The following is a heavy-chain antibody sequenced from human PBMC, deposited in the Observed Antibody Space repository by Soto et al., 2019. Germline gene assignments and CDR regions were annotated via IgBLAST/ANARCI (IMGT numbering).Heavy chain of an antibody. V-gene: IGHV1-69*08. J-gene: IGHJ5*02. CDR1: GGTFSSYT. D-gene: IGHD2-15*01. CDR3: ARDVYCSGGSCYPVNWFDP. CDR2: IIPILNIA. Sequence: QVQLVQSGAEVKKPGSSVKVSCKASGGTFSSYTISWVRQAPGQGLEWMGRIIPILNIANYAQKFQGRVTITADKSTSTAYMELSSLRSDDTAVYYCARDVYCSGGSCYPVNWFDPWGQGTLVTVSS.